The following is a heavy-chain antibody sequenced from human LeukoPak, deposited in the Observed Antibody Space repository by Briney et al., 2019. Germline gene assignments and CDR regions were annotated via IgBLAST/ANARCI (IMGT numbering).Heavy chain of an antibody. Sequence: GGSLRLSCAASGFTFSSYGMHWVRQAPGKGLEGVAFIRYDGSNKYYADSVKGRFTISRDNSKNTLYLQMNSLRAEDTAVYYCAKDLDYGDYLSDYWGQGTLVTVSS. CDR2: IRYDGSNK. D-gene: IGHD4-17*01. CDR1: GFTFSSYG. J-gene: IGHJ4*02. CDR3: AKDLDYGDYLSDY. V-gene: IGHV3-30*02.